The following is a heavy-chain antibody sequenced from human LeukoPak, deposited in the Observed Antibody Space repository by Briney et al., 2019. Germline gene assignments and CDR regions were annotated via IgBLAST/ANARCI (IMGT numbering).Heavy chain of an antibody. D-gene: IGHD3-22*01. Sequence: GGSLRLSCAASGFTFSSYSMNWGRQAPGKGLEGGSSISSSSSYIYYTDSVKGRFTISRDNAKNSLYLQMNSLRAEDTAVYYCASSRYDSSGYYGIIAYWGQGTLVTVSS. J-gene: IGHJ4*02. V-gene: IGHV3-21*01. CDR1: GFTFSSYS. CDR3: ASSRYDSSGYYGIIAY. CDR2: ISSSSSYI.